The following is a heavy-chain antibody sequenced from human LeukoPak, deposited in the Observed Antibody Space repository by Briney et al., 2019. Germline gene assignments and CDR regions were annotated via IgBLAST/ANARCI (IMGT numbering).Heavy chain of an antibody. V-gene: IGHV3-23*01. J-gene: IGHJ6*02. CDR2: PSNTGVST. CDR3: AKVRDCSSTSCYRNYGMDV. CDR1: GFTFSSYA. Sequence: GGSLRLSCAASGFTFSSYAMSWVRQAPGKGLEWVSTPSNTGVSTYYTDSVKGRFTISRDNSKNTLYLQMNSLRGEDTAVYYCAKVRDCSSTSCYRNYGMDVWGQGTTVTVSS. D-gene: IGHD2-2*01.